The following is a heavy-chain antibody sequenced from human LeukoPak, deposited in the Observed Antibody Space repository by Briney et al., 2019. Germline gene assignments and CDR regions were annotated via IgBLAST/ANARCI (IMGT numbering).Heavy chain of an antibody. V-gene: IGHV3-48*03. CDR3: ARDPTTVTTGGDN. CDR1: KFTFSSHE. D-gene: IGHD4-17*01. CDR2: ISRSGSTT. J-gene: IGHJ4*02. Sequence: AGSLRLSCAASKFTFSSHEMNWVRQAPGKGLEYTSYISRSGSTTKYADSVKGRFTISRDNAKNSLFLQMNSLTADDTAVYYCARDPTTVTTGGDNWGQGTLVTVSS.